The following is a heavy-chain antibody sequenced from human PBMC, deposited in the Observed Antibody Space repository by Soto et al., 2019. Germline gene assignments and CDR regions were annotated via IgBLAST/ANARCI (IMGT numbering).Heavy chain of an antibody. D-gene: IGHD2-15*01. CDR3: AREGGEYCSGGSCYSS. Sequence: QVQLVQSGAEVKKPGSSVKVSCKTSGGTFSSYAISWVRQAPGQWLEWMGGIIPIFGTANYAQKFQGRVTITADESTSTAYMELSSLRSEDTAVSYCAREGGEYCSGGSCYSSWGQGTLFTVSS. V-gene: IGHV1-69*12. J-gene: IGHJ5*02. CDR2: IIPIFGTA. CDR1: GGTFSSYA.